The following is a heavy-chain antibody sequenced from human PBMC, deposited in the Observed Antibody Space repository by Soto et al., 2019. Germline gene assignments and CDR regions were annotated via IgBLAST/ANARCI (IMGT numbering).Heavy chain of an antibody. CDR3: AREGGAAAGTIDY. J-gene: IGHJ4*02. D-gene: IGHD6-13*01. V-gene: IGHV1-18*01. CDR2: ISAYNGNT. Sequence: QVQLVQSGAEVKKPGASVKVSCKASGYTFTSYGITWVRQAPGQGLEWMGWISAYNGNTNYAQKLQGRVTITTGTSTSTAYRELRSLRSDDTAVYYWAREGGAAAGTIDYWGQGTLVTVSS. CDR1: GYTFTSYG.